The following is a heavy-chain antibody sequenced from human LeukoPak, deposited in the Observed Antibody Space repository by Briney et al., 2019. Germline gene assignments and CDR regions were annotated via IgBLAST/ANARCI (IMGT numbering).Heavy chain of an antibody. J-gene: IGHJ4*02. CDR1: GFTFSSYD. Sequence: GGSLRLSCAASGFTFSSYDMHWVRQATGKGLGWVSAIGTAGDTYYPGSVKGRFTISRENAKNSLYLQMNSLRAEDTAVYYCARAYSSGWRFDYWGQGTLVTVSS. CDR2: IGTAGDT. D-gene: IGHD6-19*01. CDR3: ARAYSSGWRFDY. V-gene: IGHV3-13*01.